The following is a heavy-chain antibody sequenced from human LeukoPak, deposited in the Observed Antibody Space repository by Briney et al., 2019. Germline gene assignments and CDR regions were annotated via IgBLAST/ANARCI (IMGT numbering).Heavy chain of an antibody. CDR2: ISGSGGST. CDR3: AKEWSRVGRVTYYFDY. CDR1: GFTFSSYA. J-gene: IGHJ4*02. D-gene: IGHD4-23*01. V-gene: IGHV3-23*01. Sequence: GGSLRLSCAASGFTFSSYAMSWVRQAPGKGLEWVSAISGSGGSTYYADSVKGRFTISRDNSKNTLYLQMNSLRAEDTAVYYCAKEWSRVGRVTYYFDYWGQGTLVTVSS.